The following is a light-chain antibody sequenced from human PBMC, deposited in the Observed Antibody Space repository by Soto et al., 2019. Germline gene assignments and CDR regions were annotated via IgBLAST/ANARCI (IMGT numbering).Light chain of an antibody. J-gene: IGLJ1*01. Sequence: QSVLTQPPSVSGSPGQSVTISCTGSSSDVGSYNRVSWYQQPPDTAPKLIIFDVSNRPSGVSNRFSASKSVNTATLTISGLQAEDEADYYCSSYTSSSTRVFGTGTKVTVL. V-gene: IGLV2-18*02. CDR1: SSDVGSYNR. CDR2: DVS. CDR3: SSYTSSSTRV.